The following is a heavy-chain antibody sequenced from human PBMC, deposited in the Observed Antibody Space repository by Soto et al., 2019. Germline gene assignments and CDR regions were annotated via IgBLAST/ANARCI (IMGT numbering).Heavy chain of an antibody. D-gene: IGHD6-13*01. Sequence: GASVKVSCKASGYTFTSYYMHWVRQAPGQGLEWMGIINPSGGSTSYAQKFQGRVTMTRDTSTSTVYMELSSLRPEDTAVYYCARLTTYSSSYLSYYYYGMDVWGQGTTVTVSS. J-gene: IGHJ6*02. CDR2: INPSGGST. CDR1: GYTFTSYY. V-gene: IGHV1-46*01. CDR3: ARLTTYSSSYLSYYYYGMDV.